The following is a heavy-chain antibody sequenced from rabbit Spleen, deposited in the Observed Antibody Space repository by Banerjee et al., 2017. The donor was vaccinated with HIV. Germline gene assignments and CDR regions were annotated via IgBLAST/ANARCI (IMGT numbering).Heavy chain of an antibody. Sequence: QEQLEESGGGLVQPEGSLTLTCKASGFSFSSGYWICWVRQAPGKGLEWIGCIYGGNNFDINYASWAKGRFTISKTSSTTVTLQMASLTAADTAIYFCARGYAGYAGYGDPDYFNLWGPGTLVTVS. CDR2: IYGGNNFDI. J-gene: IGHJ4*01. V-gene: IGHV1S45*01. D-gene: IGHD4-2*01. CDR1: GFSFSSGYW. CDR3: ARGYAGYAGYGDPDYFNL.